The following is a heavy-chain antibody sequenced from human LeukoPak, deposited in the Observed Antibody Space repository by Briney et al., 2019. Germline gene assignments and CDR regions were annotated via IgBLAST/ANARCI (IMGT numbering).Heavy chain of an antibody. CDR1: GFTVGSYY. J-gene: IGHJ4*02. D-gene: IGHD2-15*01. CDR2: ISAGGGST. V-gene: IGHV3-23*01. CDR3: AKGTLGYCSGGSCYSGY. Sequence: GGSLRLSCAASGFTVGSYYMSWVRQAPGKGLEWVSGISAGGGSTDFADSVKGRFTVSRDNSKNTLYLQMSSLRAEDTAVYYCAKGTLGYCSGGSCYSGYWGQGTLVTVSS.